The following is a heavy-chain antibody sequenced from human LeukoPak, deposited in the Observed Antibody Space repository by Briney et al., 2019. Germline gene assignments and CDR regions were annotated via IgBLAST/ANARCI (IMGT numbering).Heavy chain of an antibody. J-gene: IGHJ6*02. CDR3: AIDRYCRDSDCSTPSYGMDV. Sequence: KPSETLSLTCIVSGVSISSISSNNYHWGWIRQPPGKGLEWIGSIYYSGSTYYNPSLKSRVTISVDTSKNQFSLKLGSVTAADTTVYYCAIDRYCRDSDCSTPSYGMDVWGQGTTVSVSS. CDR1: GVSISSISSNNYH. V-gene: IGHV4-39*07. D-gene: IGHD2-15*01. CDR2: IYYSGST.